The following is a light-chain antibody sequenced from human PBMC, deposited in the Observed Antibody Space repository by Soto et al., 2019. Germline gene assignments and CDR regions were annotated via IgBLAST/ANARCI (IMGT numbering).Light chain of an antibody. CDR2: KVS. V-gene: IGKV1-5*03. CDR3: QQYSSDSNT. CDR1: QTISIW. J-gene: IGKJ2*01. Sequence: DIQMTQSPSTLSASVGDRVTITCRASQTISIWLAWYQQKPGEAPKLLIYKVSTLERGVPSRFIGSGSGTEFTLTISSLQPDDFATYYCQQYSSDSNTFGQGTKLEIK.